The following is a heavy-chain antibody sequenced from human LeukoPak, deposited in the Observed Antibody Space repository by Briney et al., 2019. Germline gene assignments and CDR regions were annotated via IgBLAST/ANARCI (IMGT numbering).Heavy chain of an antibody. CDR2: IYISGST. CDR3: ARGSEGYSYGSGVYYYYYMDV. D-gene: IGHD3-10*01. CDR1: GDSISRASGY. Sequence: PPQTLSITCAVFGDSISRASGYWSWTRWPGGKGLAWVARIYISGSTNYNPSLKSRVTISVDTSKHQFSLKLSSVTAADTAVYYCARGSEGYSYGSGVYYYYYMDVWGKGTTVTISS. J-gene: IGHJ6*03. V-gene: IGHV4-61*02.